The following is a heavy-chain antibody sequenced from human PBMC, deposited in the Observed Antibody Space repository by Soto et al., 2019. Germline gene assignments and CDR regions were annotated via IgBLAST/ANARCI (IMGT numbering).Heavy chain of an antibody. J-gene: IGHJ4*02. CDR1: GFSISSGCYS. V-gene: IGHV4-30-2*01. CDR2: IYHIGST. CDR3: ARLNHGYFDY. Sequence: TLSLTCAFSGFSISSGCYSLRWIRQPPGKGLEWIGYIYHIGSTYYNPSLKSRVTISVDRSKNQFSLKLSSVTAADTAVYYCARLNHGYFDYWGQGTLVNVSA.